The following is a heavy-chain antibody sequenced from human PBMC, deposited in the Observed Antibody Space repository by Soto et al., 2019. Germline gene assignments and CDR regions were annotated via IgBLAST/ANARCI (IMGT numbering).Heavy chain of an antibody. D-gene: IGHD2-2*01. CDR3: AVRDIVVVPAAMSPYYGMDV. CDR2: ISGSVGST. J-gene: IGHJ6*02. V-gene: IGHV3-23*01. Sequence: SHIVSCTASGFTFRGHAMSWVRKTPGKGLEWVSAISGSVGSTYYADSVKGRFTISRDNSKNTLYLQMNSLRAEDTAVYYCAVRDIVVVPAAMSPYYGMDVWGQGTTVTVSS. CDR1: GFTFRGHA.